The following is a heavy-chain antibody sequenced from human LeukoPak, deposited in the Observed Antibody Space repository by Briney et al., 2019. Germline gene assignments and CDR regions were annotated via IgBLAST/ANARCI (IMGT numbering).Heavy chain of an antibody. J-gene: IGHJ4*02. CDR3: ARLPKYSRPLDY. CDR1: GYTFTSYD. D-gene: IGHD6-6*01. V-gene: IGHV1-8*01. Sequence: ASVKVSCKASGYTFTSYDINWVRQSTGQGLEWMGWMNPNSGNTAYAQKFQGRVTMSRDTSISTAYMELSNLRSEDTAVYYCARLPKYSRPLDYWGQGTLVTVSS. CDR2: MNPNSGNT.